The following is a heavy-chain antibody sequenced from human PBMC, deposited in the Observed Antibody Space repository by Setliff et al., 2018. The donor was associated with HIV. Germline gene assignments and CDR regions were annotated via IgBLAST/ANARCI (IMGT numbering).Heavy chain of an antibody. CDR2: IWYDGSEK. CDR3: ARVFQSYFFDF. J-gene: IGHJ4*02. Sequence: PGGSLRLSCTTSGFTFGSYGMHWVRQAPGKGLEWVANIWYDGSEKYYADSVKGRLTISRDKSKNTLYLQMNSLRTEDTAVYYCARVFQSYFFDFWGQGTLVTVSS. V-gene: IGHV3-33*01. D-gene: IGHD3-3*01. CDR1: GFTFGSYG.